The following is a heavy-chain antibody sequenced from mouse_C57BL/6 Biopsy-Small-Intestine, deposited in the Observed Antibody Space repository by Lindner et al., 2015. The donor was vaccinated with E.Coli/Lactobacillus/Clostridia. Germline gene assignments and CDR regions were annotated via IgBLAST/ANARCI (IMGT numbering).Heavy chain of an antibody. CDR1: GYTFTSYW. D-gene: IGHD1-1*01. CDR2: IYPGNSDT. V-gene: IGHV1-5*01. J-gene: IGHJ3*01. Sequence: VQLQESGAELVKPGASVKMSCKTSGYTFTSYWMNWVKQRPGQGLEWIGAIYPGNSDTSYNQKFKGKAKLTTVTSASTAYMELSSLTNEDSAVYYCTRDYFYASSSFLYWGQGTLVTVSA. CDR3: TRDYFYASSSFLY.